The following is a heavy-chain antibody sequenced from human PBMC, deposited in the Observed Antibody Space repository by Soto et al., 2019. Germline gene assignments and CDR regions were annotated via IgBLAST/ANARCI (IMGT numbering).Heavy chain of an antibody. V-gene: IGHV4-59*01. J-gene: IGHJ6*02. CDR1: GVSISSYY. CDR3: ARVGRDYGDSIYYYGMDV. CDR2: IYYSGYT. D-gene: IGHD4-17*01. Sequence: SETLSLTCTVSGVSISSYYWSWIRPPPGKGLEWIGYIYYSGYTNYNPSLKSRVTISVDTSKNQFSLKLSSVTAADTAVYYCARVGRDYGDSIYYYGMDVWGQGTTVTVSS.